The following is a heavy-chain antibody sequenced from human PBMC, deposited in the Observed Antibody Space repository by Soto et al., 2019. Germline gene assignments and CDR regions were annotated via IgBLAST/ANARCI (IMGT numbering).Heavy chain of an antibody. CDR2: INHSGST. V-gene: IGHV4-34*01. Sequence: SETLSLTCAVYGGSFSGYYWSWIRQPPGKGLEWIGEINHSGSTNYNPSLKSRVTISVDTSKNQFSLKLSSVTAADTAVYYCARGIYFSSTSCYYGLTYYMDVFGKASTVTVSS. J-gene: IGHJ6*03. CDR3: ARGIYFSSTSCYYGLTYYMDV. D-gene: IGHD2-2*01. CDR1: GGSFSGYY.